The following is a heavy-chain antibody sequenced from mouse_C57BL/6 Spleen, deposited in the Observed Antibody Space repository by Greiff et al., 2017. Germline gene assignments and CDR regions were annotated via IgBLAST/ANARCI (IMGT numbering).Heavy chain of an antibody. V-gene: IGHV1-15*01. CDR2: IDPETGGT. Sequence: QVQLQQSGAELVRPGASVTLSCKASGYTFTDYEMHWVKQTPVHGLEWIGAIDPETGGTAYNQKFKGKDILTADKSSSTAYMELRSLTSEDSAVYYCTRRDPYYYGSSYNYWGQGTTLTVSS. D-gene: IGHD1-1*01. CDR1: GYTFTDYE. J-gene: IGHJ2*01. CDR3: TRRDPYYYGSSYNY.